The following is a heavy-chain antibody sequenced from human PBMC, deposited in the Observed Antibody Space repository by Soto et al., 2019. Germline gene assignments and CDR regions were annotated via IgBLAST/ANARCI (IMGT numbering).Heavy chain of an antibody. J-gene: IGHJ5*02. CDR2: INPNSGGT. V-gene: IGHV1-2*02. CDR3: ARPRITMVRGGGYNSFDP. CDR1: GYTFTGYY. Sequence: ASVKVSCKASGYTFTGYYMHCVRQAAGQGLEWMGWINPNSGGTNYAQKFQGRVTMTRDTSISTAHMELRRLRSDDTALYYCARPRITMVRGGGYNSFDPWGQGTLVTVSS. D-gene: IGHD3-10*01.